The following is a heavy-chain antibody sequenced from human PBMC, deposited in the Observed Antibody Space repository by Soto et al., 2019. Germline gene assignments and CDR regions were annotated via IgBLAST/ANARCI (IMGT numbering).Heavy chain of an antibody. CDR2: ISSIGSTI. Sequence: GGSLRLSCAASGFTFSSYEMNWVSQAPGKGLEWVSYISSIGSTIYYADSVKGRFTISRDNAKNSLYLQMNSLRAEDTAVYYCARXRYIVVIPGDYYYGMDVWGQGTTVTVSS. D-gene: IGHD5-12*01. CDR3: ARXRYIVVIPGDYYYGMDV. J-gene: IGHJ6*02. CDR1: GFTFSSYE. V-gene: IGHV3-48*03.